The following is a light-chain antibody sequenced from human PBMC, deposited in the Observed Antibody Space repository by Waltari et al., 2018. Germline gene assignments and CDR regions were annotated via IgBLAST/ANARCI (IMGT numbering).Light chain of an antibody. Sequence: EIVLTQSTGTLSLSPGERATLSCRASQSVARALAWYQQKPGHPPRLLIYNPYTRATGVPDRFSGGGSGTDFSLTISILEPEDFAVYYCQNYVRLPATFGQGTKVEIK. CDR3: QNYVRLPAT. J-gene: IGKJ1*01. V-gene: IGKV3-20*01. CDR1: QSVARA. CDR2: NPY.